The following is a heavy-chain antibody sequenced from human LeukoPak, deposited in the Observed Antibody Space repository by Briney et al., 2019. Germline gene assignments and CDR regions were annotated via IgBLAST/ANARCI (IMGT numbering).Heavy chain of an antibody. Sequence: GGSLRLSCAASGFTFSSYWMSWVRQAPGKWLEWGANIKQDGSEKYYVDSVKGGFTISRDKAKNSLDLQKNHLRAEDTAVYSCAKASVGSGSYWPYYYYGMDGWGQGTTVTVSS. J-gene: IGHJ6*02. CDR2: IKQDGSEK. CDR1: GFTFSSYW. V-gene: IGHV3-7*01. D-gene: IGHD3-10*01. CDR3: AKASVGSGSYWPYYYYGMDG.